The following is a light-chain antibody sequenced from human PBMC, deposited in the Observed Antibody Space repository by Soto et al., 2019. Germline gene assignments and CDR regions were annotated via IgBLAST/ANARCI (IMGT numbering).Light chain of an antibody. V-gene: IGLV2-14*01. J-gene: IGLJ1*01. CDR3: SSYTSSSILYV. CDR1: SSDVGGYNY. CDR2: EVS. Sequence: LTQPASVSGSPGQSITISCTGTSSDVGGYNYVSWYQQHPGKAPKLMIYEVSNRPSGVSNRFSGSKSGNTASLTISGLQAEDEAGYYCSSYTSSSILYVFGTGTKVTVL.